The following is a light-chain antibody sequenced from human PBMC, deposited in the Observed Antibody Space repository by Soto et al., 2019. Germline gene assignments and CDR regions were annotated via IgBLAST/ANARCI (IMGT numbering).Light chain of an antibody. J-gene: IGKJ1*01. V-gene: IGKV3-20*01. CDR1: QSVSSN. CDR3: QQYGSSGT. CDR2: GAS. Sequence: IVLMQSPDTLSLSPGERATLSCRASQSVSSNLAWYQQKPGQAPRLLIYGASTRATGIPDRFSGSGSGTDFTLTISRLEPEDFAVYYCQQYGSSGTFGQGTKVDIK.